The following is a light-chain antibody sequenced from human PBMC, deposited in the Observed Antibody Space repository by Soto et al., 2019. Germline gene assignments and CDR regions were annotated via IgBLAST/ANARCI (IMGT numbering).Light chain of an antibody. Sequence: EIVMTQSPATLSVSPGERATRSCRASQSVGSDLAWYQQKPGQAPRLLIYGASTRATDIPARFSGSGSGTEFTLTISSLQSEDFAVYCCQQYNNWPLLTFGPGTKVDIK. CDR3: QQYNNWPLLT. CDR1: QSVGSD. V-gene: IGKV3-15*01. J-gene: IGKJ3*01. CDR2: GAS.